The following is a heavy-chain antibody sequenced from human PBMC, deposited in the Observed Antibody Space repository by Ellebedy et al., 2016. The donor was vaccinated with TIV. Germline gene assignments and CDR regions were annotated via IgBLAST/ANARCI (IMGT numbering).Heavy chain of an antibody. D-gene: IGHD1-7*01. CDR1: GFTYSSYW. Sequence: GESLKISCAASGFTYSSYWMHWVRPAPGKGLVWVSRINSDGSITHYADSVEGRFTISRDHAKNTLYLQMNSLRAEDTAVYYGARGDRAGTARLVDYWGQGTLVTASS. CDR3: ARGDRAGTARLVDY. CDR2: INSDGSIT. V-gene: IGHV3-74*01. J-gene: IGHJ4*02.